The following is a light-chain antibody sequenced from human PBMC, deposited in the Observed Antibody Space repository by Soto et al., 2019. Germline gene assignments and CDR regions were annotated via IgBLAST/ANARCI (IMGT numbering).Light chain of an antibody. CDR2: DVS. V-gene: IGLV2-14*01. CDR3: SSYTSSSTNV. J-gene: IGLJ1*01. Sequence: QSALTQPASVSGSPGQSITISCTGTSSDVGGYNYVSWYQKHPGKAPKLMIYDVSNRPSGLSNRFSGSKSGNTASLTISGLQAEDEADYYCSSYTSSSTNVFGTGTKVTVL. CDR1: SSDVGGYNY.